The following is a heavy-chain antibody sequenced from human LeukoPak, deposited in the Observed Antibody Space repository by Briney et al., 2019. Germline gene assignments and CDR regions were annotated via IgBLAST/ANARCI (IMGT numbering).Heavy chain of an antibody. CDR1: GASVTTFY. V-gene: IGHV4-59*02. J-gene: IGHJ5*02. CDR3: ARDQVVHEWFDP. CDR2: IYYSGVT. D-gene: IGHD3-22*01. Sequence: PSETLSLTCTVSGASVTTFYWSWFRQPPGKGLEWIGYIYYSGVTNYNPSLKSRVTMSVDTSKNQFSLKVTSATAADTAIYYRARDQVVHEWFDPWGQGILVTVSS.